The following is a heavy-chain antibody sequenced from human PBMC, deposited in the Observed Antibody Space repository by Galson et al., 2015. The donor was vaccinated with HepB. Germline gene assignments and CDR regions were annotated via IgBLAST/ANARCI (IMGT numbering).Heavy chain of an antibody. CDR1: GGSFSGDN. CDR2: LSHSEST. CDR3: ARGRRVSRYHYYHIDV. V-gene: IGHV4-34*01. Sequence: SETLSLTCAVYGGSFSGDNWNWLRQSPGKGLEWIGELSHSESTKYNPSLKSRVSISVDMTKNQFFLKLNSVTAADTAVYFCARGRRVSRYHYYHIDVWGSGTTVTVSS. J-gene: IGHJ6*04. D-gene: IGHD4-11*01.